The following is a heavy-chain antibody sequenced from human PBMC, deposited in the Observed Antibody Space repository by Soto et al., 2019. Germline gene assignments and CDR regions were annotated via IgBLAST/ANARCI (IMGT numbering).Heavy chain of an antibody. CDR2: IYYNRST. J-gene: IGHJ5*02. D-gene: IGHD5-18*01. V-gene: IGHV4-39*01. CDR1: GASMTSSSYF. Sequence: SETLSLTCTISGASMTSSSYFWGFVRQPPGLGLEWIGTIYYNRSTYYSPSLKSRVTISVDTSKNQFSLSLSSVTAADTAVYYCARVEGYSYGSNWFDPWGQGTLVTVSS. CDR3: ARVEGYSYGSNWFDP.